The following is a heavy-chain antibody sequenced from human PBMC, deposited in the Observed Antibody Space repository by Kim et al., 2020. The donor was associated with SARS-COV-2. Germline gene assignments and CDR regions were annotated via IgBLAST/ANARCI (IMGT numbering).Heavy chain of an antibody. CDR1: GGSISSSTYY. CDR2: IHYSGST. Sequence: SETLSLTCTVSGGSISSSTYYWGWIRQPPGKGLEWIGTIHYSGSTHYNPSLNSRATISVDTSKNQFSLMLSSVTAADTAVYFCARHLEYYYYYMDVWGKG. V-gene: IGHV4-39*01. J-gene: IGHJ6*03. CDR3: ARHLEYYYYYMDV.